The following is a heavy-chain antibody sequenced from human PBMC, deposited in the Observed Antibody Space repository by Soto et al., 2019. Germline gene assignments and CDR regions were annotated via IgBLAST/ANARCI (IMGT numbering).Heavy chain of an antibody. Sequence: SETLSLTCTVSGGSINSGDYYWSWIRQPPGKGLEWIGYIYYSGSTYYNPSLKSRINISVDTSKNQFSLKLSSVTAADTAVYYCATVPTYYYDRSGYANAFDMWGQGTMVTVSS. D-gene: IGHD3-22*01. CDR1: GGSINSGDYY. J-gene: IGHJ3*02. CDR2: IYYSGST. CDR3: ATVPTYYYDRSGYANAFDM. V-gene: IGHV4-30-4*01.